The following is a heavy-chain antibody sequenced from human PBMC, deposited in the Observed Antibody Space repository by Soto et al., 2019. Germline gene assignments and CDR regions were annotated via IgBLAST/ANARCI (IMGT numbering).Heavy chain of an antibody. CDR1: GVTFSNYA. D-gene: IGHD2-2*01. Sequence: QLLESGGGLVQTGGSLRLSCTASGVTFSNYAMSWVRQAPGKGLEWVSGIRSSGESTYYAVSVKSRHTTSRDNTKNMLYLQINSFRAEDPAVYYCAKGGRRVVIAMDLWGQGTTVTVS. V-gene: IGHV3-23*01. CDR2: IRSSGEST. CDR3: AKGGRRVVIAMDL. J-gene: IGHJ6*02.